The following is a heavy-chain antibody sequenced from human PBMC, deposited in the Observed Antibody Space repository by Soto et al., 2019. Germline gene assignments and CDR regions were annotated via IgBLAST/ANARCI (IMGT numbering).Heavy chain of an antibody. V-gene: IGHV4-38-2*02. Sequence: WETLSLTCLLSVFPISSTYSWGWIRQPPGKGLEWIGSISHSGTTSYSPSLTSRVSISVDTSKDQVSLKLTSVTAADTAVYFCARVTMVIRDSDHFGVDVWGHGTTVTVSS. CDR1: VFPISSTYS. J-gene: IGHJ6*02. D-gene: IGHD4-17*01. CDR2: ISHSGTT. CDR3: ARVTMVIRDSDHFGVDV.